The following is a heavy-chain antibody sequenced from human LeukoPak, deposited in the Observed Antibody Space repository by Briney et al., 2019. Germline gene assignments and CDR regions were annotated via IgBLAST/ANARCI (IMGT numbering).Heavy chain of an antibody. J-gene: IGHJ4*02. V-gene: IGHV3-48*01. CDR1: GFTFSSYS. Sequence: GGSLRLSCAASGFTFSSYSMNWVRQAPGKGLEWVSYISSSSSTIYYADSVKGRFTISIDNAKNSLYLQMNSLRAEDTAVYYCARAHPYGSGSYSAYWGQGTLVTVSS. CDR3: ARAHPYGSGSYSAY. CDR2: ISSSSSTI. D-gene: IGHD3-10*01.